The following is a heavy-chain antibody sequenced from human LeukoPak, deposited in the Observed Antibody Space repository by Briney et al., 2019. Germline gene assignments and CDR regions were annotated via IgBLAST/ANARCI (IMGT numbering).Heavy chain of an antibody. D-gene: IGHD3-22*01. Sequence: ASVKVSCKASAYSFTDYYIYWVRQAPGQGLEWMGWINPNSGGTNYAQKFQGRVTMTRDSSISTAYMELSRLRSDDTAVYYCARSNLYYYDSSSYYLDYFDYWGQGTLVTVSS. CDR3: ARSNLYYYDSSSYYLDYFDY. CDR1: AYSFTDYY. V-gene: IGHV1-2*02. CDR2: INPNSGGT. J-gene: IGHJ4*02.